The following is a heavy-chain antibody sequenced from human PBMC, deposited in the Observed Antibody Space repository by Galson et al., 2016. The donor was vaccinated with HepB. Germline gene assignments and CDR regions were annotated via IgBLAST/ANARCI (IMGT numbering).Heavy chain of an antibody. J-gene: IGHJ5*02. D-gene: IGHD6-13*01. CDR1: GLTFSGSA. Sequence: SLRLSCAVSGLTFSGSAMHWVRQASGKGLEWVGHIRSKANNYATAYAASVKGRFTISRDDSKNTAYLQMNSLKTEDTAVYYCTRHLDPGYSSNWYFWFDPWGQGTLVTVSS. CDR3: TRHLDPGYSSNWYFWFDP. CDR2: IRSKANNYAT. V-gene: IGHV3-73*01.